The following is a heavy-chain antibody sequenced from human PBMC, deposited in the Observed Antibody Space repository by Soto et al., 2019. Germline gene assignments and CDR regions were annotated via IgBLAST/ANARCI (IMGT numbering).Heavy chain of an antibody. CDR3: ARGDRGAFDI. D-gene: IGHD1-26*01. J-gene: IGHJ3*02. V-gene: IGHV3-74*01. Sequence: EVQLVESGGGLVQPGESLRLSCVASGFTFSYYWMHWVRQGPGKGLVWVSRIHSDGSSTTYAVSVKGRFTISRDNAKNTLYLQMNSLRAEDTAVYYCARGDRGAFDIWGQGTVVTVSS. CDR2: IHSDGSST. CDR1: GFTFSYYW.